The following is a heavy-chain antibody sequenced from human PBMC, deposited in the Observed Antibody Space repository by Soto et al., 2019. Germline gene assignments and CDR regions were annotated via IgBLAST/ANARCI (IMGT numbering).Heavy chain of an antibody. CDR3: AHAGDYDLLSFDH. Sequence: QITLKESGPPLVRPAQTLTLTCAFSGFSLTTTSMGVAWIRQPPGKALEWLALIYWDDDQRYSPSLKDRLTLSKDPSRSRVVLTISNMNPEDTGTYVCAHAGDYDLLSFDHWGPGTLVTVSS. CDR1: GFSLTTTSMG. CDR2: IYWDDDQ. J-gene: IGHJ4*02. D-gene: IGHD4-17*01. V-gene: IGHV2-5*02.